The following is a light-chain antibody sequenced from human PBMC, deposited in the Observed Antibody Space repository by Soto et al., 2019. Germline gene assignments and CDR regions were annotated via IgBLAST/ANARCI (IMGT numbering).Light chain of an antibody. CDR1: SSDVGGYNY. CDR3: SSYTSSSTYV. CDR2: DVT. V-gene: IGLV2-14*01. Sequence: QSGLTPPASVSWSPGQSITISYTGTSSDVGGYNYVSWYQQHPGKAPKLMIYDVTNRPSGVSNRFSGSKSGNTASLTISGLQAEDEADYYCSSYTSSSTYVFGTGTKVTVL. J-gene: IGLJ1*01.